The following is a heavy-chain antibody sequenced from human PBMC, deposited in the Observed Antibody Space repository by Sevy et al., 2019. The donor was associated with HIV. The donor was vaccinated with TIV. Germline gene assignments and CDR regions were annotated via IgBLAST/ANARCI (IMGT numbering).Heavy chain of an antibody. Sequence: GGSLRLSCAASGFTFSSYCMYWVRQAPGKGLEWVAFIRYGGIKKYYADSVKGRVTISRDNSKNTLYLQMTSLRAEDTAMYYCAKLKPGWDSSTYYMDVWGQGTTVTVSS. CDR3: AKLKPGWDSSTYYMDV. V-gene: IGHV3-30*02. J-gene: IGHJ6*03. CDR1: GFTFSSYC. CDR2: IRYGGIKK. D-gene: IGHD6-19*01.